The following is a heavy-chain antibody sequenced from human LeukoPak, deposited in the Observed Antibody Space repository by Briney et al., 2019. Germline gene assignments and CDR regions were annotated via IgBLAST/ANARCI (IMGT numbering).Heavy chain of an antibody. D-gene: IGHD6-13*01. Sequence: GGSLRLSCAASGFTFSSYGMHWVRQAPGKGLEWVAFIRYDGSNKYYADSVKGRFTISRDNSKNMLYLQMNSLRAEDTAVYYCASSSDFIAAAGTGYFDYWGQGTLVTVSS. CDR2: IRYDGSNK. CDR3: ASSSDFIAAAGTGYFDY. J-gene: IGHJ4*02. CDR1: GFTFSSYG. V-gene: IGHV3-30*02.